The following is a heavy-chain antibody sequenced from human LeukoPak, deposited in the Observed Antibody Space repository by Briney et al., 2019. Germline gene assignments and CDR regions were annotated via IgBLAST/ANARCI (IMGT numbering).Heavy chain of an antibody. CDR2: IYYSGST. CDR1: GGSISSSSYY. CDR3: ARARGYETHYYYYYGMDV. D-gene: IGHD5-12*01. Sequence: SETLSLTCTDSGGSISSSSYYWGWIRQPPGKGLEWIGSIYYSGSTYYNPSLKSRVTISVDTSKNQFSLKLSSVTAADTAVYYCARARGYETHYYYYYGMDVWGQGTTVTVSS. V-gene: IGHV4-39*01. J-gene: IGHJ6*02.